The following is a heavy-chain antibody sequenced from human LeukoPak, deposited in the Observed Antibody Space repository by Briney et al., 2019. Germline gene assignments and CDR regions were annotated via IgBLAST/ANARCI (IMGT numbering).Heavy chain of an antibody. Sequence: ASVKVSCKASGYNFTGYYMHWVRQAPGQGLEWMGWINAKSGDSNYVEKFQGRVTMTRDTSISTVYMELSRLTSDDTAVYYCARESGYSYGVNMDVWGKGTTVTVSS. J-gene: IGHJ6*03. CDR1: GYNFTGYY. CDR2: INAKSGDS. CDR3: ARESGYSYGVNMDV. D-gene: IGHD5-18*01. V-gene: IGHV1-2*02.